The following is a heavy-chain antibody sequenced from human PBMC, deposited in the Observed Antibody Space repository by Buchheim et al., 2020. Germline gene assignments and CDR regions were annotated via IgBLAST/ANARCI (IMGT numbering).Heavy chain of an antibody. CDR2: ISKSGRAV. CDR3: ARDKLAYDYGMDV. D-gene: IGHD4-23*01. V-gene: IGHV3-11*01. Sequence: QEQLVESGGGLVKPGGSLRLSCAASGFTFGDHQMTWVRQAPGKGLEWVSYISKSGRAVYYADSVRGRFPISRDNTTKSLYLGMTSLTPEDTAVYYCARDKLAYDYGMDVWGHGTT. CDR1: GFTFGDHQ. J-gene: IGHJ6*02.